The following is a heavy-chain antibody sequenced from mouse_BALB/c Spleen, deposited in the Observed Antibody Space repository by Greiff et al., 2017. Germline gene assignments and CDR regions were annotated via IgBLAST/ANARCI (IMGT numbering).Heavy chain of an antibody. D-gene: IGHD1-1*01. Sequence: EVQLVESGGGLVKPGGSLKLSCAASGFTFSSYAMSWVRQTPEKRLEWVATISSGGSYTYYPDSVKGRFTISRDNAKNTLYLQMSSLRSEDTAMYYCARGTTVVEDWYFDDWGAGTTVTVSA. CDR1: GFTFSSYA. CDR2: ISSGGSYT. V-gene: IGHV5-9-3*01. CDR3: ARGTTVVEDWYFDD. J-gene: IGHJ1*01.